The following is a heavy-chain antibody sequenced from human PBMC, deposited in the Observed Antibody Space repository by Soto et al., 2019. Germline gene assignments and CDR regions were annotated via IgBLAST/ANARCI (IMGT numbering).Heavy chain of an antibody. CDR2: IYYSGST. Sequence: SETLSLTCTVSGGSISSYYWSWIRQPPGKGLEWIGYIYYSGSTNYNPSLKSRVTISVDTSKNQFSLKLSSVTAADTAVYYCARVPGTTVYWFDPWGQGTLVTVSS. J-gene: IGHJ5*02. CDR1: GGSISSYY. D-gene: IGHD1-7*01. CDR3: ARVPGTTVYWFDP. V-gene: IGHV4-59*01.